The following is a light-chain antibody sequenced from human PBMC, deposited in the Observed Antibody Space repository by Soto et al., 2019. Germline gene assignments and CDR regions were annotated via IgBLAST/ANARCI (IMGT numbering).Light chain of an antibody. CDR3: RQSYTLIT. CDR1: QSISSY. Sequence: DIPMTQSPSSLSASVGDRVTITCRASQSISSYLNWYQQKPGKAPKLLIYAASSLQSGVPERFSGSGSGTDFALTISRLQPEDMETYYCRQSYTLITFGPRNKVYI. CDR2: AAS. J-gene: IGKJ3*01. V-gene: IGKV1-39*01.